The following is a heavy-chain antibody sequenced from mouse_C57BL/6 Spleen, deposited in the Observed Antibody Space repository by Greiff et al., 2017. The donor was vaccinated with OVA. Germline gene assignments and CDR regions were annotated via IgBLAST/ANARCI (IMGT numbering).Heavy chain of an antibody. J-gene: IGHJ4*01. CDR1: GYTFTDYY. D-gene: IGHD1-1*01. CDR2: IYPGSGNT. CDR3: ARSTVVAHDSYYYAMDY. Sequence: QVQLQQSGPELVKPGASVKISCKASGYTFTDYYINWVKQRPGQGLEWIGWIYPGSGNTKYNEKFKGKATLTVDTSSSTAYMQLSSLTSEDSAVYFCARSTVVAHDSYYYAMDYWGQGTSVTVSS. V-gene: IGHV1-84*01.